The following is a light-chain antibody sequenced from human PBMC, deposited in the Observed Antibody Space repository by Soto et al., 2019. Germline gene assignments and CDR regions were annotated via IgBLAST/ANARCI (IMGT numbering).Light chain of an antibody. CDR2: DVS. CDR1: SSDVGGYNY. Sequence: QSALTQPASVSGSPGQSITISCTGTSSDVGGYNYVSWYQQPPGKAPKLMIYDVSDRPSGVSNRFSGSKSGNTASLTISGLQSEEEADYYCSSYTSSRTYVFGTGTKVTVL. J-gene: IGLJ1*01. V-gene: IGLV2-14*01. CDR3: SSYTSSRTYV.